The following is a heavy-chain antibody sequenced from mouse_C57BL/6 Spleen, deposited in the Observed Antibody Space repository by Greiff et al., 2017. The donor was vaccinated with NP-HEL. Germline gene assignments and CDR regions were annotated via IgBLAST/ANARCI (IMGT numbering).Heavy chain of an antibody. CDR2: IYPGDGDT. CDR3: ARGGLRQGFAY. Sequence: QVQLKQSGPELVKPGASVKISCKASGYAFSSSWMNWVKQRPGKGLEWIGRIYPGDGDTNYNGKFKGKATLTADKSSSTAYMQLSSLTSEDSAVYFCARGGLRQGFAYWGQGTLVTVSA. J-gene: IGHJ3*01. V-gene: IGHV1-82*01. D-gene: IGHD2-4*01. CDR1: GYAFSSSW.